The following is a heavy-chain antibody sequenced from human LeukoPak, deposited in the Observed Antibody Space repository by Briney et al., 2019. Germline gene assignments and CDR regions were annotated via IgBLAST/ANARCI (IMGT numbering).Heavy chain of an antibody. V-gene: IGHV3-7*01. D-gene: IGHD5-12*01. Sequence: GGSLRLSCAASGLTFSSYWMSWVRQAPGKGLEWVANIKQDGSEKCYVDSVKGRFTISRDNAKNSLDLQMNSLRAEDTAVYYCARIVGAYSGYEFIFDYWGQGTLVTVSS. CDR1: GLTFSSYW. CDR2: IKQDGSEK. CDR3: ARIVGAYSGYEFIFDY. J-gene: IGHJ4*02.